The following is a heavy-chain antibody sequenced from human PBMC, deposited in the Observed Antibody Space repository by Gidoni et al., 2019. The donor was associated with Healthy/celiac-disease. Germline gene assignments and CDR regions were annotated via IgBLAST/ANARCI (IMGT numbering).Heavy chain of an antibody. CDR3: AKDGARELGWFDP. CDR1: GFTFSSYG. Sequence: QVQLVESGGGVVQPGRSLRLSCAASGFTFSSYGMHWVRQAPGKGLEWVAVITYDGSNKYYADSVKGRFTISRDNSKNTLYLQMNSLRAEDTAVYYCAKDGARELGWFDPWGQGTLVTVSS. D-gene: IGHD1-26*01. V-gene: IGHV3-30*18. J-gene: IGHJ5*02. CDR2: ITYDGSNK.